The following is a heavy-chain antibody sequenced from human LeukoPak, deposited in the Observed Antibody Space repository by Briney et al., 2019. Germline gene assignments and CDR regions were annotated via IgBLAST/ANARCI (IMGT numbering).Heavy chain of an antibody. J-gene: IGHJ4*02. D-gene: IGHD2-2*01. CDR1: GFTFSSYA. V-gene: IGHV3-30*04. CDR3: ARDSRYCSSTSCQSYYFDY. Sequence: GGSLRLSCAASGFTFSSYAMHWVRQAPGKGLEGVAVISYDGSNKYYADSVKGRFTISRDNSMNTLYLQMNSLRAEDTAVYYCARDSRYCSSTSCQSYYFDYWGQGTLVTVSS. CDR2: ISYDGSNK.